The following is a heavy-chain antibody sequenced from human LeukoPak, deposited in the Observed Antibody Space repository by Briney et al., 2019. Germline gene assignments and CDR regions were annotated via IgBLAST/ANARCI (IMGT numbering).Heavy chain of an antibody. CDR3: ARDVAGARSY. CDR2: IDTDGRTT. CDR1: GYTFSSYW. V-gene: IGHV3-74*01. Sequence: GGSLRLSCAASGYTFSSYWMHWARQAPGKGLVWVSRIDTDGRTTNYADSVKGRFTIYRDNVQNTLLLQMNSLTVEDTAVYYCARDVAGARSYWGQGALVTVSS. J-gene: IGHJ4*02. D-gene: IGHD3-10*01.